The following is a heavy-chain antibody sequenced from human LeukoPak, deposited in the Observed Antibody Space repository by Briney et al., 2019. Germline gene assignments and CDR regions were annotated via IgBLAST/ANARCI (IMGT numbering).Heavy chain of an antibody. CDR2: ISYDGNNK. Sequence: GVSLRLSCAASGFTFSTYVAHWVRGAPGKGLEWLAAISYDGNNKYYADSVEGRFTISRDNSKNTLYLQMNSLRAEDTAVYYCAKKHWFSSSWFNGIDIWGQGTMVTVSS. J-gene: IGHJ3*02. CDR3: AKKHWFSSSWFNGIDI. D-gene: IGHD6-13*01. CDR1: GFTFSTYV. V-gene: IGHV3-30*18.